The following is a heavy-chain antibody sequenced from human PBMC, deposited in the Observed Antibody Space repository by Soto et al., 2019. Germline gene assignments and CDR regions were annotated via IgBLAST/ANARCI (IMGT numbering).Heavy chain of an antibody. J-gene: IGHJ4*02. D-gene: IGHD3-16*01. CDR3: ARDKDLQPTVWGF. V-gene: IGHV4-31*03. CDR1: GDSMATGGHY. CDR2: VYYSGAT. Sequence: PSEPLSLTCTVSGDSMATGGHYYNWIRQVPGKGVEWIGYVYYSGATHYTPSLRARATISRDTSKNQFSLRLISVTAADTALYYCARDKDLQPTVWGFWGQGIQVTVSS.